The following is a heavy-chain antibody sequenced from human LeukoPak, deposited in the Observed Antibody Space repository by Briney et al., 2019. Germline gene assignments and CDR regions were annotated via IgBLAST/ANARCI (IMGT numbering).Heavy chain of an antibody. J-gene: IGHJ4*02. CDR2: ISSSSSYI. V-gene: IGHV3-21*01. D-gene: IGHD2-15*01. CDR1: GFTFSSYS. CDR3: ARDRDCSGGSCYSGFDY. Sequence: GGSLRLSCAASGFTFSSYSMNWVRQAPGKGLEWVSSISSSSSYIYYADSVKGRFTISRDNAKNSLHLQMNSLRAEDTAVYYCARDRDCSGGSCYSGFDYWGQGTLVTVSS.